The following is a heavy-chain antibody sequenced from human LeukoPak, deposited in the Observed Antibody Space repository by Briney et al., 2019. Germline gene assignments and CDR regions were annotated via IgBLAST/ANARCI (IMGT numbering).Heavy chain of an antibody. Sequence: GGSLGLSGAASGFTFSSYRMNWVGKLPGKGLEGASSISSSGTYVYYADSVKGRFTISRDNAKNSLSLQMNSLRADDAAVYYCARASSKQLAGYLPDGFDIWGQGTMVTVSS. CDR2: ISSSGTYV. CDR1: GFTFSSYR. CDR3: ARASSKQLAGYLPDGFDI. J-gene: IGHJ3*02. D-gene: IGHD3-9*01. V-gene: IGHV3-21*01.